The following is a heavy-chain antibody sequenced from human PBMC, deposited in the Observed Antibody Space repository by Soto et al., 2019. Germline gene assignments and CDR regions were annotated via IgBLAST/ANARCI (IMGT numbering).Heavy chain of an antibody. V-gene: IGHV1-2*04. Sequence: QVQLVQSGAEVKKPGASVKVSCKASGYTVTGYYMQWVRQAPGQGLEWMGWINPNSGGTNYAQKFQGWVTMTRDTSISTAYMELSRLRSDDTAVYYCARGPGGGFSYYFDYWGQGTLVTVSS. CDR2: INPNSGGT. J-gene: IGHJ4*02. CDR1: GYTVTGYY. D-gene: IGHD3-3*01. CDR3: ARGPGGGFSYYFDY.